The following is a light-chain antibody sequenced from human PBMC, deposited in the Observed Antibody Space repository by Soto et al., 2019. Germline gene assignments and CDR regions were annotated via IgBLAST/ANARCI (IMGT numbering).Light chain of an antibody. J-gene: IGKJ1*01. Sequence: EVVMTQSPATLSVSPGERATLSCRASQSVSGSLAWYQQKPGQAPRLLIYGASTRATAIPARFSGSGSGTEFTLTISSLQSEDFAVYYCQQYDNWPPWTFGPGTSVEIK. CDR3: QQYDNWPPWT. CDR2: GAS. V-gene: IGKV3-15*01. CDR1: QSVSGS.